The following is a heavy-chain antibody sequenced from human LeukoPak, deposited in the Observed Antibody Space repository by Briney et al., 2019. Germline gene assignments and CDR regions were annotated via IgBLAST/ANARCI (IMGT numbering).Heavy chain of an antibody. CDR3: ARTVPGHPDDYFDY. V-gene: IGHV3-7*01. Sequence: PGGSLRFSCAASGFTFSRHWMSWVRQAPGKRLERVAHMNQDGSAIYSIDSVKGRFTISRDNDRNSLYLQMNGLTVADTAVYYCARTVPGHPDDYFDYWGQGTLVTVSS. CDR1: GFTFSRHW. CDR2: MNQDGSAI. J-gene: IGHJ4*02. D-gene: IGHD6-19*01.